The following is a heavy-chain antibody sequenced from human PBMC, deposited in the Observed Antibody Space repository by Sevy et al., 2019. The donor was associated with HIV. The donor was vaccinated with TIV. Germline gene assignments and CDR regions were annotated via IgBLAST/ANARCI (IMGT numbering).Heavy chain of an antibody. J-gene: IGHJ5*02. CDR2: IYSNGNS. CDR1: GGSITSYS. Sequence: SETVSLTCTVSGGSITSYSWSWIRQPAGKGLEWLGRIYSNGNSNYNPSLKSRVTMSVDTSKDQFSLKLTSVNAADTAVSFCAREGGASSAWFENWFGPWGQGTLVTVSS. CDR3: AREGGASSAWFENWFGP. V-gene: IGHV4-4*07. D-gene: IGHD6-19*01.